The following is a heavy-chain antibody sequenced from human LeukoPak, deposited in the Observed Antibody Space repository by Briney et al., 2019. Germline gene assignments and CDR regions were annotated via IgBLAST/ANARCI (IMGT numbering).Heavy chain of an antibody. CDR2: ICYDGSNK. CDR1: GFTFSNYG. D-gene: IGHD3-10*01. J-gene: IGHJ6*03. CDR3: ARDTYYYGSGSYYFSGYMDV. Sequence: GGSLRLSCAASGFTFSNYGMHWVRQAPGKELEWVAGICYDGSNKYYADSVKGRFTISRDNSKNTLYLQMNSLRAEDTAVYYCARDTYYYGSGSYYFSGYMDVWGKGATVTVSS. V-gene: IGHV3-33*01.